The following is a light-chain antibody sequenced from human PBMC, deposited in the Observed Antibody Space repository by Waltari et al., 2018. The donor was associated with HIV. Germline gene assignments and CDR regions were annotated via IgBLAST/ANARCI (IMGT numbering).Light chain of an antibody. V-gene: IGKV4-1*01. CDR1: QSVLYSSNNKNY. Sequence: DIVMTQSPDSLAVSLGERATINCKSSQSVLYSSNNKNYLAWYQQKPGQPPKLLIYWASIRESGVPDRFSGSGSGTDFTLTISSLQAEDVAVYYCQQYYSTPHTFGQGTKLEIK. CDR2: WAS. CDR3: QQYYSTPHT. J-gene: IGKJ2*01.